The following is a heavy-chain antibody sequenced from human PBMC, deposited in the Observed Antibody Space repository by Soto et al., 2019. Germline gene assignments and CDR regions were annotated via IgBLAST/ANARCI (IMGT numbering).Heavy chain of an antibody. J-gene: IGHJ3*02. CDR3: AKDRAAGYSSGWYGDAFDI. D-gene: IGHD6-19*01. CDR2: ISGSGGST. V-gene: IGHV3-23*01. Sequence: EVQLLESGGGLVQPGGSLRLSCAASGFTFSSYAMSWVRQAPGKGLEWVSAISGSGGSTYYADSVKGRFTISRDNSKNTLYLQMNSLRAEDTAVYYCAKDRAAGYSSGWYGDAFDIWGQGTMVTVSS. CDR1: GFTFSSYA.